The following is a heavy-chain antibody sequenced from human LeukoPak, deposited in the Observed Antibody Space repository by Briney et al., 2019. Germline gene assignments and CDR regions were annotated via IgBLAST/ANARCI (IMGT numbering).Heavy chain of an antibody. J-gene: IGHJ4*02. CDR2: IIPIFGTA. Sequence: SVKGSCKASGGTFSSYAISWVRQAPGQGLEWMGRIIPIFGTANYAQKFQGRVTITTDESTSTAYMELSSLRSEDTAVYYCARGGWLQFCYFDYWGQGTLVTVSS. CDR1: GGTFSSYA. CDR3: ARGGWLQFCYFDY. D-gene: IGHD5-24*01. V-gene: IGHV1-69*05.